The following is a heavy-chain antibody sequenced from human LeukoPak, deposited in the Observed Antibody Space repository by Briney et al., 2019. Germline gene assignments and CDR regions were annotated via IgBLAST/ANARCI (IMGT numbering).Heavy chain of an antibody. CDR2: IIPILGMA. V-gene: IGHV1-69*04. CDR1: GGTFSSYA. Sequence: SVKVSCKASGGTFSSYAISWVRQAPGQGLEWMGRIIPILGMANYAQKFQGRVTITADKSTSTAYMELSSLRSEDTAVYYCATDQGYYGSGSYWFDYWGQGTLVTVSS. D-gene: IGHD3-10*01. J-gene: IGHJ4*02. CDR3: ATDQGYYGSGSYWFDY.